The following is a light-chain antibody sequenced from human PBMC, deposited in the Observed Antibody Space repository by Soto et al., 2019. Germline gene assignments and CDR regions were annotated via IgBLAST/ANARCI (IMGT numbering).Light chain of an antibody. V-gene: IGKV3-11*01. CDR3: QQRSNWPLT. CDR2: DGS. J-gene: IGKJ4*01. Sequence: IVLTQSPATLSFSPGERATLSCRASQRVSSYLAWYQQRPGQAPRLLIYDGSSRATGIPARFSGSGFGTDFTLTIASLEPEDFAVYYCQQRSNWPLTFGGGTKVDIK. CDR1: QRVSSY.